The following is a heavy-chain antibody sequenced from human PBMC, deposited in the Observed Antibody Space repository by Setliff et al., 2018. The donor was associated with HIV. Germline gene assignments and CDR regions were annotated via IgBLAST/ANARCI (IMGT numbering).Heavy chain of an antibody. CDR2: IYYSGST. D-gene: IGHD5-18*01. V-gene: IGHV4-39*07. CDR1: GGSISGSYYY. Sequence: PSETLSLTCVVSGGSISGSYYYWGWIRQPPGKGLEWIGSIYYSGSTYYNPSLKSRVTMSVDTSKNQCSLKMNAVTAADTVVYYCAREGKTALVTKYFDYGGHGELVTGSS. CDR3: AREGKTALVTKYFDY. J-gene: IGHJ4*01.